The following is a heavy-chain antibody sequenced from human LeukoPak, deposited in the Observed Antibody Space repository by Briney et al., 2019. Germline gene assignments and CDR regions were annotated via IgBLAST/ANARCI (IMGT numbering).Heavy chain of an antibody. CDR2: IYYTGGS. CDR3: ARRNVPGGGNWFDL. Sequence: SETLSLTCTVSGGSIISDSSYWDWLRQPPGKGLEWIGAIYYTGGSHYNPSLNSRVTISIATSKNDFSLRLNSVTAAATAVYYCARRNVPGGGNWFDLWGQGTLVSVSS. V-gene: IGHV4-39*02. CDR1: GGSIISDSSY. D-gene: IGHD3-10*01. J-gene: IGHJ5*02.